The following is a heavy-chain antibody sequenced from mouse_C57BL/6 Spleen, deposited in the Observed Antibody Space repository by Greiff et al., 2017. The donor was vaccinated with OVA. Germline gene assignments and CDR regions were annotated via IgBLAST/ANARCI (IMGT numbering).Heavy chain of an antibody. Sequence: VQLQQPGAELVMPGASVKLSCKASGYTFTSYWMHWVKQRPGQGLEWIGEIDPSDSYTNYNQKFTGKSTLTVDKSSSTAYMQLSSLTSEDSAVYYCARRGGLRRWYFDVWGTGTTVTVSS. CDR3: ARRGGLRRWYFDV. CDR2: IDPSDSYT. V-gene: IGHV1-69*01. D-gene: IGHD2-4*01. J-gene: IGHJ1*03. CDR1: GYTFTSYW.